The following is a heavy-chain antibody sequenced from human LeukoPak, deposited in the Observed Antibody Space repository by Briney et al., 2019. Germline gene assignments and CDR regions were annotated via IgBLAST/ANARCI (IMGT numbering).Heavy chain of an antibody. CDR2: ISCSGGTT. Sequence: GGSLRLSCAASGFTFSSYDMNWVRQTPGKGLEWVALISCSGGTTYYADSVKGRFTISRDNSKNTLYLQMNSLRAEDTAEYYCAKRGGTESFYYFYYMDVWGKGTTVTVSS. CDR3: AKRGGTESFYYFYYMDV. J-gene: IGHJ6*03. V-gene: IGHV3-23*01. D-gene: IGHD2-15*01. CDR1: GFTFSSYD.